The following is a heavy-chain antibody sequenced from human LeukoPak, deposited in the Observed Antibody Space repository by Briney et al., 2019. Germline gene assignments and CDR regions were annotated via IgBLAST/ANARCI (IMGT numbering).Heavy chain of an antibody. V-gene: IGHV4-34*01. CDR3: ARRPTVTTQEFEAWFDP. Sequence: SETLSLTCAVYGGSFSGYYWSWIRQPPGKGLEWIGEINHSGSTNYNPSLKSRVTISVDTSKNQFSLKLSSVTAADTAVYYYARRPTVTTQEFEAWFDPWGQGTLVTVSS. D-gene: IGHD4-17*01. J-gene: IGHJ5*02. CDR1: GGSFSGYY. CDR2: INHSGST.